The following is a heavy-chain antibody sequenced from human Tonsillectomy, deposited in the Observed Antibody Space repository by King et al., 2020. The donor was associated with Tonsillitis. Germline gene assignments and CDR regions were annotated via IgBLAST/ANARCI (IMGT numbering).Heavy chain of an antibody. CDR1: GDSISSGDHY. J-gene: IGHJ4*02. D-gene: IGHD1-26*01. V-gene: IGHV4-39*01. Sequence: QLQESGPGVVKPSETLSLTCTVSGDSISSGDHYWAWIRQPPGKTLEWIGDMYYSGPSFYNPSLKSRITISGGTSEKRFALKLTSVTAADTAVYFCARYVSGSFDYWGQGALVTVSS. CDR2: MYYSGPS. CDR3: ARYVSGSFDY.